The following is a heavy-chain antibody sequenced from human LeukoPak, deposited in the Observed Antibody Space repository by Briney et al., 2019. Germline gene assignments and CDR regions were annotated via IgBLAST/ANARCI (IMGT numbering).Heavy chain of an antibody. Sequence: PSETLSLTCTVSGGSLSNYYWSWIRQPPGKGLEWIAYVHYSAGINYNPSLRSRVTISVDTSKNQFSLKLSSVTAADTAVYYCARHLTTEYYYYGMDVWGQGTTVTVSS. CDR3: ARHLTTEYYYYGMDV. D-gene: IGHD4-11*01. CDR2: VHYSAGI. V-gene: IGHV4-59*08. CDR1: GGSLSNYY. J-gene: IGHJ6*02.